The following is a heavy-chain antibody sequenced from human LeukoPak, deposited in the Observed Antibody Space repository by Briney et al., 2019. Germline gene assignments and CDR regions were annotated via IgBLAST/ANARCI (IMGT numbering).Heavy chain of an antibody. Sequence: ASVKVSCKASGYTFTSYDINWVRQATGQGLEWMGWMNPNSGNTGYAQKFQGRVTITRNTSISTAYMELSSLRSEDTAVYYCATYVWGNYRQQDFRRVFYFDSWGQGTLVIVSS. J-gene: IGHJ4*02. CDR3: ATYVWGNYRQQDFRRVFYFDS. CDR2: MNPNSGNT. V-gene: IGHV1-8*03. D-gene: IGHD3-16*02. CDR1: GYTFTSYD.